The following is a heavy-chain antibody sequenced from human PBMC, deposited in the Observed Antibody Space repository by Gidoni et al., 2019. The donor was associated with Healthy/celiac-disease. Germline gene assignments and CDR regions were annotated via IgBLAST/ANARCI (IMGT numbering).Heavy chain of an antibody. J-gene: IGHJ3*02. CDR3: ASIQLWLPDAFDI. CDR1: GFTFSSYA. Sequence: EVQLVASGGGLVHPWGALRLSCSASGFTFSSYAMHWVVQAPGKVLEYVSAISSNGGSTYYADSVKGRFTISRDNSKNTLYRQMSSLRAEDTAVYYCASIQLWLPDAFDIWGQGTMVTVSS. CDR2: ISSNGGST. V-gene: IGHV3-64D*09. D-gene: IGHD5-18*01.